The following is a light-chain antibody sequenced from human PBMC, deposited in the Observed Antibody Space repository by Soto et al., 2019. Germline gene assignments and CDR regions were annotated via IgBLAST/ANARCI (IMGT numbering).Light chain of an antibody. Sequence: NVLTQSPGTLSLSPGERATLSCRASQTVSGSYVAWYQQKPGQTPRLLIYGASSRATGIPDRFSGSGSGTDFTLTISRLEPEDFAVYHCKQYGDSPLTFGGGTKVDIK. J-gene: IGKJ4*01. CDR3: KQYGDSPLT. CDR2: GAS. CDR1: QTVSGSY. V-gene: IGKV3-20*01.